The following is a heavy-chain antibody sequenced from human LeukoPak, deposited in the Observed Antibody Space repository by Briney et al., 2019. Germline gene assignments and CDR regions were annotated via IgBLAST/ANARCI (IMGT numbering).Heavy chain of an antibody. CDR1: GYTFTGYY. CDR3: ARAGSPSGSYSEFDY. Sequence: ASVKVSCKASGYTFTGYYMHWVRQAPGQGLEWMGWINPNSGGTNYAQKFQGRVIMTRDTSISTAYMELSRLRSDDTAVYYCARAGSPSGSYSEFDYWGQGTLVTVSS. CDR2: INPNSGGT. D-gene: IGHD1-26*01. V-gene: IGHV1-2*02. J-gene: IGHJ4*02.